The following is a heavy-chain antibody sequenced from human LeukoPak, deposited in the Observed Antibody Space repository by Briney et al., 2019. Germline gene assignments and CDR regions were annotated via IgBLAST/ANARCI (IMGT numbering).Heavy chain of an antibody. CDR3: ARDRGWVAVAGHDAFDI. CDR2: ISSSSSTI. D-gene: IGHD6-19*01. CDR1: GFTFSSYA. V-gene: IGHV3-48*01. J-gene: IGHJ3*02. Sequence: AGGSLRLSCAASGFTFSSYAMNWVRQAPGKGLEWVSYISSSSSTIYYADSVKGRFTISRDNAKNSLCLQMNSLRAEDTAVYYCARDRGWVAVAGHDAFDIWGQGTMVTVSS.